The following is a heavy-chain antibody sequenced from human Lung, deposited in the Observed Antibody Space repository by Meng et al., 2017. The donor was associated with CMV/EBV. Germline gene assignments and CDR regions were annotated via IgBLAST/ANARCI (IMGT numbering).Heavy chain of an antibody. V-gene: IGHV1-69*05. CDR3: ARDRTGDCSSTSCYNYYYYYRMDV. D-gene: IGHD2-2*02. CDR2: IIPVFAIA. Sequence: SXXVSXKASGGTFSSYAVSWVRQDPGQGLGWLGGIIPVFAIANYAQKFQGRLTITTDESTSTAYMELSSLRSEDTAVYYCARDRTGDCSSTSCYNYYYYYRMDVWXQGTTVTVSS. J-gene: IGHJ6*01. CDR1: GGTFSSYA.